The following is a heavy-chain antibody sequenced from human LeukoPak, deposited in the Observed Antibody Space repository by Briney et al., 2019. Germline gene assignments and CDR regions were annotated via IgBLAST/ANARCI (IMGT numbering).Heavy chain of an antibody. V-gene: IGHV4-39*01. J-gene: IGHJ4*02. CDR3: ARHLASRSSSGWYYVDY. CDR2: IYYTGST. Sequence: SETLSLTCTVSGGSISNSNYYWGWIRQPPGKGLEWIGNIYYTGSTYYNPSLKSRITISVDTSKNQFSLKLSSVTASDRAIYYCARHLASRSSSGWYYVDYWGQGTLVTVSS. D-gene: IGHD6-19*01. CDR1: GGSISNSNYY.